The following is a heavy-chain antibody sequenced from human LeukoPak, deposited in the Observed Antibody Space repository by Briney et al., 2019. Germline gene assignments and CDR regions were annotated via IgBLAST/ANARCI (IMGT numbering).Heavy chain of an antibody. J-gene: IGHJ4*02. CDR2: ISASGGST. CDR1: GFSISNYA. D-gene: IGHD2-15*01. Sequence: GGSLRLSCAASGFSISNYAMNWVRQAAAKGLGWVSVISASGGSTSYADSVKGRFTISRDNSMNTLYLQMNSLRAEDTALYYCAKSQSGYCSGGSCSCDYWGQGTLVTVSS. V-gene: IGHV3-23*01. CDR3: AKSQSGYCSGGSCSCDY.